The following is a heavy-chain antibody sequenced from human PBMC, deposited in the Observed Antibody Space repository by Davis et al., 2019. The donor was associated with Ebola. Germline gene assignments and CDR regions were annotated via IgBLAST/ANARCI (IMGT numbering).Heavy chain of an antibody. CDR2: IYYSGST. CDR1: GGSISSYY. D-gene: IGHD1/OR15-1a*01. CDR3: ARHLSVGTGTPYYYYYMDV. J-gene: IGHJ6*03. Sequence: PSETLSLTCTVSGGSISSYYWSWIRQPPGKGLEWIGYIYYSGSTNYNPSLKSRVTISVDTSKNQFSLKLSSVTAADTAVYYCARHLSVGTGTPYYYYYMDVWGKGTTVTVSS. V-gene: IGHV4-59*08.